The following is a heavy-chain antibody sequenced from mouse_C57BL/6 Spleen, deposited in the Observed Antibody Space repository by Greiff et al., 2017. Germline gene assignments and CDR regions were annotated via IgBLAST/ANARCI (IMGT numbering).Heavy chain of an antibody. CDR2: IYPGSGNT. CDR3: ARWDGYYRYAMDY. J-gene: IGHJ4*01. Sequence: QVQLQQSGAELVRPGASVKLSCKASGYTFTDYYINWVKQRPGQGLEWIARIYPGSGNTYYNEKFKGKATLIAEKSSSTAYMQLSSLTSEDSAVYFCARWDGYYRYAMDYWGQGTSVTVSS. V-gene: IGHV1-76*01. D-gene: IGHD2-3*01. CDR1: GYTFTDYY.